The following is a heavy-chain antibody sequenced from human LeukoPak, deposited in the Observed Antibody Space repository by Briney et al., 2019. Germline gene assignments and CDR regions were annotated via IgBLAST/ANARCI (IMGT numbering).Heavy chain of an antibody. CDR3: AKDRAHFREQLAVYFDY. V-gene: IGHV3-23*01. D-gene: IGHD6-6*01. CDR2: ISSSGGST. Sequence: PGGSLRLSCAASGFTFSNYAMSWVRQAPGQGLEWVSAISSSGGSTYYADSVKGRFTISRDNSKNTLYLQMNSLRAEDTAVYYCAKDRAHFREQLAVYFDYWGQGTLVTVSS. CDR1: GFTFSNYA. J-gene: IGHJ4*02.